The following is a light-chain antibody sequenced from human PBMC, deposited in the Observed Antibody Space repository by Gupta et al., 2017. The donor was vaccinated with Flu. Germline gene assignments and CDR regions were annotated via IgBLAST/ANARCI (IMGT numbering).Light chain of an antibody. V-gene: IGLV1-47*01. J-gene: IGLJ2*01. Sequence: QSVLTQAPSASATPGQRVTISCSGSNSKMGSNYVYWYQHVPGPAPKLLISENDQRPSGVPARFSGSKSGTSASVAISGLRAEDEADYYCAAWDDNLSGMIFGGGTKGTVL. CDR2: END. CDR3: AAWDDNLSGMI. CDR1: NSKMGSNY.